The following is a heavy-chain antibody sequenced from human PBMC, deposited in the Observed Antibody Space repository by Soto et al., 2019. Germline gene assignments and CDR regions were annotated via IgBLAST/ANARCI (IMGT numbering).Heavy chain of an antibody. D-gene: IGHD6-19*01. CDR3: ARGERYSSGWYYFDY. Sequence: EVQLVESGGGLVQPGGSLRLSCAASGFTFSSYDMHWVRQATGKGLEWVSAIGTAGDPYYPGSVKGRFTISRENAKNSLYRQMHSLRAGDTAVYYCARGERYSSGWYYFDYWGQGTLVTVSS. CDR1: GFTFSSYD. J-gene: IGHJ4*02. CDR2: IGTAGDP. V-gene: IGHV3-13*05.